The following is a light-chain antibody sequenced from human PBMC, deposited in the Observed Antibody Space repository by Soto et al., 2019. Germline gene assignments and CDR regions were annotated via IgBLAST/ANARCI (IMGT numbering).Light chain of an antibody. CDR3: QQYNTWPRT. V-gene: IGKV3-15*01. CDR2: GAS. CDR1: QSVGSD. Sequence: EIVMTQSPATLSVSQGERATLSCRASQSVGSDLAWYQQKPGQAPRLLIYGASTRATAIPARFSGSGSGTEFTLSISSLQSEDFAVYYCQQYNTWPRTFGQGTKVDIK. J-gene: IGKJ1*01.